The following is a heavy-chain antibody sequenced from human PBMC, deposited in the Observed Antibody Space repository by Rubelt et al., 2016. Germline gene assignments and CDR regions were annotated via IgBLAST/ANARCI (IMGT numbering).Heavy chain of an antibody. V-gene: IGHV1-3*01. Sequence: QVQLVQSGAEVKKPGASVKVSCKASGYTFSRYPMHWVRQAPGQRLEWMGWINAGNGNTQYSQNFQGRVTIIRDTSASIVYMELSSLRSEDTAVYYCARDWVGTTDFDYWGQGTLVTVSS. CDR3: ARDWVGTTDFDY. J-gene: IGHJ4*02. D-gene: IGHD1-1*01. CDR1: GYTFSRYP. CDR2: INAGNGNT.